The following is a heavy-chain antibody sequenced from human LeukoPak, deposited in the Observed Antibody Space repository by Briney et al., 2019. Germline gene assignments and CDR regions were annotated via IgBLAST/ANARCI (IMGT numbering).Heavy chain of an antibody. Sequence: GVSLRLSCAASGFAFSSFWMHWVRQPPGKGLVWVSRIDSDGSITTYADSVKGRFTISRDNSRSTLYLQINSLRAEDTAVYYCAKPLEYSTSNYYYMDVWGKGTTVAVSS. CDR3: AKPLEYSTSNYYYMDV. D-gene: IGHD6-6*01. CDR2: IDSDGSIT. J-gene: IGHJ6*03. V-gene: IGHV3-74*01. CDR1: GFAFSSFW.